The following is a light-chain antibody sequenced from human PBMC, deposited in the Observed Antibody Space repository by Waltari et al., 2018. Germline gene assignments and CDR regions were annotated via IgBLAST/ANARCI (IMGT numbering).Light chain of an antibody. J-gene: IGKJ1*01. CDR1: QSISSY. CDR3: QQSYSTPWT. V-gene: IGKV1-39*01. Sequence: DIQMTQSPSSLSASVGDRVTITCRASQSISSYLNWYQQKPGKAPKRLIYVASSLESGVPSRFSGSGSGTDFTLTISSLQPEDFPTYYCQQSYSTPWTFGQGTKVEIK. CDR2: VAS.